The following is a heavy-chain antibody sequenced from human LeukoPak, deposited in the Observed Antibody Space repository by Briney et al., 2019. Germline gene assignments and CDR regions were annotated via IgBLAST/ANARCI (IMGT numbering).Heavy chain of an antibody. J-gene: IGHJ4*02. CDR1: GFTFSRYW. Sequence: GGSLRLSCAASGFTFSRYWMSWVRQAPGKGLEWVANIKQDGSEKHYLDSVKGRFTISGDNARNSLYLQMNSLTAEDTALYFCARGTERDVVHNYWGQGTLVTVSS. CDR3: ARGTERDVVHNY. CDR2: IKQDGSEK. D-gene: IGHD6-6*01. V-gene: IGHV3-7*01.